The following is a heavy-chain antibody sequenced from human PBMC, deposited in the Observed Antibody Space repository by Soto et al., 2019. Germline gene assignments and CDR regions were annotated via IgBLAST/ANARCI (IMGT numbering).Heavy chain of an antibody. V-gene: IGHV3-30-3*01. Sequence: PVGSLRLSCAASGFTFSSYAMHWVRQAPGKGLEWVAVIPYDGSNKYYADSVKGRFTISRDNSKNTLYLQMNSLRAEDTAVYYCASLTVTTAFHYYYYGMDVWGQGTTVT. CDR2: IPYDGSNK. D-gene: IGHD4-4*01. J-gene: IGHJ6*02. CDR3: ASLTVTTAFHYYYYGMDV. CDR1: GFTFSSYA.